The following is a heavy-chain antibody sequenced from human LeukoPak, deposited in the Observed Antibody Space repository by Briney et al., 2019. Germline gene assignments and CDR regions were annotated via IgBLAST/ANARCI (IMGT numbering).Heavy chain of an antibody. CDR1: GYTFTSYG. D-gene: IGHD3-16*02. J-gene: IGHJ5*02. CDR2: ISAYNGNT. CDR3: ASSVHDYVWGSYRSGNWFDP. V-gene: IGHV1-8*02. Sequence: ASVKVSCKASGYTFTSYGISWVRQAPGQGLEWMGWISAYNGNTGYAQKFQGRVTMTRNTSISTAYKELSSLRSEDTAVYYCASSVHDYVWGSYRSGNWFDPWGQGTLVTVSS.